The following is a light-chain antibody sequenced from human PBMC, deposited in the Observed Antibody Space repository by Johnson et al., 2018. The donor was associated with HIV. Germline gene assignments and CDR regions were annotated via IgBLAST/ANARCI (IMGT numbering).Light chain of an antibody. CDR3: GTWDSGLSGGLYL. CDR1: SSNIGNNY. Sequence: QSVLTQPASVSAASGQKVNISCSGSSSNIGNNYVSWYQQLPGTAPTLLIYDNNKRPSGIPDRFSGSKSGTSATLGITGLQTGDEADYYCGTWDSGLSGGLYLFGPGTKVTVL. CDR2: DNN. V-gene: IGLV1-51*01. J-gene: IGLJ1*01.